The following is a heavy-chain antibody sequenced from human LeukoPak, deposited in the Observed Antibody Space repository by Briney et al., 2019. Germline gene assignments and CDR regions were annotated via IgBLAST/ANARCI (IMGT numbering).Heavy chain of an antibody. V-gene: IGHV3-53*04. Sequence: PGGSLRLSCAASGFTFSSYAMSWVRQAPGKGLEWVSVIYSGGSTYYADSVKGRFTISRHNSKNTLYLQMNSLRAEDTAVYYCARTYYDFWSGYDPHYFDYWGQGTLVAVSS. J-gene: IGHJ4*02. CDR1: GFTFSSYA. CDR3: ARTYYDFWSGYDPHYFDY. CDR2: IYSGGST. D-gene: IGHD3-3*01.